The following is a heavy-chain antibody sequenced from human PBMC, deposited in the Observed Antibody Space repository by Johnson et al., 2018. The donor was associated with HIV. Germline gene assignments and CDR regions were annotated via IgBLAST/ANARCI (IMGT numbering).Heavy chain of an antibody. CDR3: AKDPSYIVATAMTDAFDI. V-gene: IGHV3-30*02. D-gene: IGHD5-12*01. CDR2: IRSDGRNK. Sequence: QVQLVESGGGVVQPGGSLRLSCAASGFTFSSYGMHWVRQAPGKGLEWVAFIRSDGRNKSYADSVKGRFTLSRDNSKNTLYLQMNSLRAEDTAVYYCAKDPSYIVATAMTDAFDIWGQGTMVTVSS. J-gene: IGHJ3*02. CDR1: GFTFSSYG.